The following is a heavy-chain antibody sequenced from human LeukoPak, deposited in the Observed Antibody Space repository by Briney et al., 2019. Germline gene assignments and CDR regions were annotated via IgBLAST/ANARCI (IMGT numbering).Heavy chain of an antibody. J-gene: IGHJ4*02. Sequence: GGSLRLSCAASGFTFSNCWMHWVRQAPGKGLVWVSRINSDARSTSYADSVKGRFTISRDNAKNSLFLQMNSLRAEDTAVYYCARAFSGYDGSDYWGQGTLVTVSS. CDR3: ARAFSGYDGSDY. D-gene: IGHD5-12*01. CDR1: GFTFSNCW. CDR2: INSDARST. V-gene: IGHV3-74*01.